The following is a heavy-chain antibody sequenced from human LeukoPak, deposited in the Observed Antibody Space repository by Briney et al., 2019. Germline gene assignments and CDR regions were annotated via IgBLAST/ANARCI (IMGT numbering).Heavy chain of an antibody. CDR3: ARDWTSYYYDSSGYYNDY. J-gene: IGHJ4*02. CDR1: GYTFNIYW. CDR2: IKQDGSEK. V-gene: IGHV3-7*01. D-gene: IGHD3-22*01. Sequence: PGGSLRLSCAASGYTFNIYWLSWVRQAPGKGLEWVANIKQDGSEKYYVDSVKGRFTISRDNAKNTLYLQMNSLRAEDTAVYYCARDWTSYYYDSSGYYNDYWGQGTLVTVSS.